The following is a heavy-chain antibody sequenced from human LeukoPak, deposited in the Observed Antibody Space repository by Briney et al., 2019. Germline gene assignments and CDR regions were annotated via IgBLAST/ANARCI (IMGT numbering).Heavy chain of an antibody. CDR2: FSAGGGST. D-gene: IGHD6-13*01. CDR1: GLTFSDYS. Sequence: GGSLRLSCAASGLTFSDYSMTWVRQAPGKGLFWVSGFSAGGGSTYYADSVKGRFTIYRDNPRNTLYLQMNSLRAEDTAVYYCAKDAAGPEYWGQGTLLTVS. V-gene: IGHV3-23*01. CDR3: AKDAAGPEY. J-gene: IGHJ4*02.